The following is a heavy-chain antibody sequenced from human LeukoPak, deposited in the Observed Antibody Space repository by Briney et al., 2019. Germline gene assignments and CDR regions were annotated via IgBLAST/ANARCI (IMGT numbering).Heavy chain of an antibody. D-gene: IGHD3-10*01. CDR2: IYHSGST. Sequence: ASETLSLTCAVSGGSISSSSWWSWVRQPPGKGLEWIGEIYHSGSTNYNPSLKSRVTISVDKSKNQFSLKLSSVTAADTAVYYCARAYGSEEDYYYGMDVWGKGTTVTVSS. CDR3: ARAYGSEEDYYYGMDV. CDR1: GGSISSSSW. J-gene: IGHJ6*04. V-gene: IGHV4-4*02.